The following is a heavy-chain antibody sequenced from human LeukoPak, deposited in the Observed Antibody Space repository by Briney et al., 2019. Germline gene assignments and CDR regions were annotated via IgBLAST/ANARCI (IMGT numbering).Heavy chain of an antibody. CDR2: IIPIFGTA. D-gene: IGHD3-22*01. Sequence: GASVKVSCKASGGTFISYAISWVRQAPGQGREWMGGIIPIFGTANYAQKFQGRVTITADKSTSTAYMELSMLRSDDTAVYYCARVSNYDSSSYYYWGQGTLVTVSS. J-gene: IGHJ4*02. V-gene: IGHV1-69*06. CDR3: ARVSNYDSSSYYY. CDR1: GGTFISYA.